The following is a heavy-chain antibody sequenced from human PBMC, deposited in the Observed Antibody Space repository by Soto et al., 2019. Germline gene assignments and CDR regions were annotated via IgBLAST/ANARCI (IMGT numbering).Heavy chain of an antibody. J-gene: IGHJ4*02. CDR3: AKDSSSWYYHLDY. CDR2: ISYDGSNK. Sequence: QVQLVESGGGVVQPGRSLRLSCAASGFTFRSSGMHWVRQAPGKGLEWVALISYDGSNKYYTDSVKGRFTISRDNSKNTLYLQMNSLRTEDTAVYYCAKDSSSWYYHLDYWGQGTLVTVSS. V-gene: IGHV3-30*18. D-gene: IGHD6-13*01. CDR1: GFTFRSSG.